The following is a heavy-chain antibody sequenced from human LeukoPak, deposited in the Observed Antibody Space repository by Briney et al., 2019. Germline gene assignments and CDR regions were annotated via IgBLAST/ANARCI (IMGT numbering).Heavy chain of an antibody. CDR2: IYSSGST. Sequence: PSETLSLTCNVSGGSIRGYYWSWIRQPPGKGLEWIGYIYSSGSTNYNPSLKSRVTMSVDTSKNQFSLKVSSVTAADTAVYYCARVFDSGSQAYFYYMDVWGEGTTVTISS. CDR1: GGSIRGYY. CDR3: ARVFDSGSQAYFYYMDV. J-gene: IGHJ6*03. V-gene: IGHV4-59*01. D-gene: IGHD3-10*01.